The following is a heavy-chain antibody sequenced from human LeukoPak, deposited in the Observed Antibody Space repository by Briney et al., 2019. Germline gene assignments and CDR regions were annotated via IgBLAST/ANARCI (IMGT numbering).Heavy chain of an antibody. CDR1: GFTFSNYA. CDR2: ISGSGGST. J-gene: IGHJ4*02. V-gene: IGHV3-23*01. D-gene: IGHD2-21*02. CDR3: ARAKVTATTSYFDY. Sequence: QAGGPLRLSCAASGFTFSNYAMRWVRNAPGKGLEWVSAISGSGGSTYYADSVKGRFTISRDNSKNTMYLQMNSLRAEDTAVYYCARAKVTATTSYFDYWGQGALVTVSS.